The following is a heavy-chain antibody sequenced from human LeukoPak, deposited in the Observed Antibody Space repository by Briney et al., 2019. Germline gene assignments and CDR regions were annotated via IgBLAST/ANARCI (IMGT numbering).Heavy chain of an antibody. V-gene: IGHV3-11*04. CDR1: GFIFSDYS. D-gene: IGHD2-15*01. CDR2: ISGSELSI. Sequence: GGSLRLSCAASGFIFSDYSMSWIRQAPGKGLESVAHISGSELSIYYADSVKGRFTISRDNAKNSLFLQMNSLRAEDTAVYYCGRGGAGGCLDTWGQETLFTFPA. J-gene: IGHJ5*02. CDR3: GRGGAGGCLDT.